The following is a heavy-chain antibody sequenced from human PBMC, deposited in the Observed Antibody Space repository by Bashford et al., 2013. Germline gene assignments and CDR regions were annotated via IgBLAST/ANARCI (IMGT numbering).Heavy chain of an antibody. CDR1: GYTFIDYF. Sequence: ASVKVSCKASGYTFIDYFIHWVRQAPGQGLEWMGWINPHSGGTNSAQKFRGRFTMTRDTSITTAYMEVSRLTPDDTAVYYCARDGPHQAVAGTNAFDIVGPRDKWSPS. CDR3: ARDGPHQAVAGTNAFDI. J-gene: IGHJ3*02. D-gene: IGHD6-19*01. V-gene: IGHV1-2*02. CDR2: INPHSGGT.